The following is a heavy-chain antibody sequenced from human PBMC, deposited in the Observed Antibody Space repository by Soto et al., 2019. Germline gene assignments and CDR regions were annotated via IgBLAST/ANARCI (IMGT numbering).Heavy chain of an antibody. J-gene: IGHJ6*02. CDR1: GVSTSSGGYC. CDR3: ARDRSNICSWCGMDV. Sequence: PSETLSLTCTVSGVSTSSGGYCLRWIRQPPGKGLEWIGNIYSSGSTNYNPSLKSRVTISVDTSKNQFSLKLNSVTAADTAVYYCARDRSNICSWCGMDVWGQGTTVTVSS. D-gene: IGHD2-2*01. CDR2: IYSSGST. V-gene: IGHV4-61*08.